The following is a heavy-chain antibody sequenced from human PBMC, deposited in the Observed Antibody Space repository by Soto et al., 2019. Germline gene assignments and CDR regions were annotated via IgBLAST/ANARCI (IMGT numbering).Heavy chain of an antibody. D-gene: IGHD5-18*01. CDR3: ARVGYSCGFDF. Sequence: SETLSLTCAVYGGSFSGYYWSWIRPPPGNGLEWNGEINHNGSSNYNQSLKSRVTISVDTSKNQFSVTLSSVTAADTAVYYCARVGYSCGFDFWGQGTLVTVSS. J-gene: IGHJ5*01. V-gene: IGHV4-34*01. CDR1: GGSFSGYY. CDR2: INHNGSS.